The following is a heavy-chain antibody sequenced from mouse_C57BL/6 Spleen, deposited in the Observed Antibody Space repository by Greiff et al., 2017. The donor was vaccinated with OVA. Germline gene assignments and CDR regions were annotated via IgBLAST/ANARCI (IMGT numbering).Heavy chain of an antibody. D-gene: IGHD6-1*01. CDR3: ARSSDSCFAY. Sequence: VQLQQSGPELVKPGDSVKISCKASGYSFTDYKMNWVKQSNGKSLEWIGVINPNYGTTSYNQKFKGKVTLTVDQSSSTAYMQLNSLTSKDSSVYYCARSSDSCFAYWGQGTLLTVSA. CDR2: INPNYGTT. J-gene: IGHJ3*01. CDR1: GYSFTDYK. V-gene: IGHV1-39*01.